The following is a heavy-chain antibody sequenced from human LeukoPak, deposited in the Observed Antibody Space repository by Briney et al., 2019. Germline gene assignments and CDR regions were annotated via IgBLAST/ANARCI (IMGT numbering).Heavy chain of an antibody. Sequence: PSETLSLTCTVSGGSISSSSYYWGWIRQPPGKGLEWIGSIYYSGSTYYNPSLKSRVTISVDTPKNQFSLKLSSVTAADTAVYYCARDASYYDFWSGYYRFDYWGQGTLVTVSS. V-gene: IGHV4-39*07. CDR1: GGSISSSSYY. J-gene: IGHJ4*02. CDR2: IYYSGST. CDR3: ARDASYYDFWSGYYRFDY. D-gene: IGHD3-3*01.